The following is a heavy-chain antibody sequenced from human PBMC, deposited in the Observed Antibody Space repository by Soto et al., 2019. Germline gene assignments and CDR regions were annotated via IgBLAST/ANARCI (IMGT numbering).Heavy chain of an antibody. CDR1: GGSISSSNW. D-gene: IGHD3-16*02. J-gene: IGHJ6*02. V-gene: IGHV4-4*02. CDR2: IYHSGST. Sequence: SETLSLTCAVSGGSISSSNWWSWVRQPPGKGLEWIGEIYHSGSTNYNPSLKSRVTISVDKSKNQFSLKLSSVTAADTAVYYCPRRHTWEGEFSPSYYYGMDVWGQGTPVTVSS. CDR3: PRRHTWEGEFSPSYYYGMDV.